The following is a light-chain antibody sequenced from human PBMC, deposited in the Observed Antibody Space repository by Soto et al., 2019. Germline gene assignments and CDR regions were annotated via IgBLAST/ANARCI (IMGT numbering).Light chain of an antibody. Sequence: EIVLTQSPAPLSLSPGERATLSCRASQRVSNYLAWYQQKPGQAPRLLIYDASNRAPGNPARFRGSGSGTDFTLTISSLEPEDFVVYYCQLESTFGPGTKVDRK. CDR1: QRVSNY. CDR3: QLEST. J-gene: IGKJ3*01. CDR2: DAS. V-gene: IGKV3-11*01.